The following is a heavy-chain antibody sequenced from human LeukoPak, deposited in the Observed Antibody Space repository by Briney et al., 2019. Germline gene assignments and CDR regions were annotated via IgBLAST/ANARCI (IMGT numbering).Heavy chain of an antibody. D-gene: IGHD6-13*01. J-gene: IGHJ4*02. CDR3: AKVPLIAAPKHFDY. CDR2: ITGSGGST. CDR1: GFTFSSYA. Sequence: GGSLRLSCAASGFTFSSYAMSWVRQAPGKGLEWVSAITGSGGSTYYADSVKGRLTISRDNSKNTLYLQMNRLRAEDTAVYYCAKVPLIAAPKHFDYWGQGTLVTVSS. V-gene: IGHV3-23*01.